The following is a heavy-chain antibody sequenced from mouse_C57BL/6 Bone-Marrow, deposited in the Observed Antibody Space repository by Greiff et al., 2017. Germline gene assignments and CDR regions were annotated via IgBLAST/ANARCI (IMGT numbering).Heavy chain of an antibody. CDR2: INPYNGGT. V-gene: IGHV1-19*01. Sequence: VQLQQSGPVLVKPGASVKMSCKASGYTFTDYYMNWVKQSHGKSLEWIGVINPYNGGTSYNQKFKGKATLTVAKSSSTAYMELNSLTSEDSALYYCAREGYDYDDYAMDYWGQGTSVTVSS. CDR3: AREGYDYDDYAMDY. J-gene: IGHJ4*01. D-gene: IGHD2-4*01. CDR1: GYTFTDYY.